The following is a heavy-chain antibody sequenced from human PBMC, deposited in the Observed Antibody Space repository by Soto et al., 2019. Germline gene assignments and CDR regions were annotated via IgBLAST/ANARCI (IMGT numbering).Heavy chain of an antibody. CDR2: IHYRGRT. CDR3: ARCRDAFGFDS. Sequence: PSETLSLTCNVSGGSIKSGGYYWGWIRQPPGKGLEWIGYIHYRGRTSYNPSLESRASISLDTSGHHFSLKLTSVTAADTAVYYCARCRDAFGFDSWGQGTLVTV. V-gene: IGHV4-31*03. J-gene: IGHJ4*02. D-gene: IGHD2-15*01. CDR1: GGSIKSGGYY.